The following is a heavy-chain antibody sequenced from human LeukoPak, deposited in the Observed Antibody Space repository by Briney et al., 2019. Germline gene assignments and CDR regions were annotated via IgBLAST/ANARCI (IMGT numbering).Heavy chain of an antibody. CDR1: GFTFSSYA. D-gene: IGHD6-19*01. CDR3: AKKFGSSNWYVGFDY. J-gene: IGHJ4*02. Sequence: GGSLRLSCAASGFTFSSYAMSWVRQAPGKGLEWVSFISGSGGTTYYADSVKGRFTISRDNSKNTLDLQMNSLRVEDMAVYYCAKKFGSSNWYVGFDYWGQGTLVTVSS. CDR2: ISGSGGTT. V-gene: IGHV3-23*01.